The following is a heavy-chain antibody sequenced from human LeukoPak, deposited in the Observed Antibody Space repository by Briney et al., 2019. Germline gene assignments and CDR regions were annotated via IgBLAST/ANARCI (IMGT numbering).Heavy chain of an antibody. Sequence: PSETLSLTCTVSGYSISNGYYWGWIRQPPGKGLEWIGRIYHSGGTYYNPSLKSRVTISVDTSKNQFSLKLSSVTATDTAVYYCARDETYSSDWQSNHYYYYMDVWGKGNTVTVSS. CDR1: GYSISNGYY. CDR3: ARDETYSSDWQSNHYYYYMDV. J-gene: IGHJ6*03. CDR2: IYHSGGT. V-gene: IGHV4-38-2*02. D-gene: IGHD6-19*01.